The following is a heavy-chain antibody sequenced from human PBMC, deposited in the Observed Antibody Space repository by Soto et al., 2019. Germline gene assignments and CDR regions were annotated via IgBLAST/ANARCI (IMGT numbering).Heavy chain of an antibody. CDR3: ASAQWWS. Sequence: QVQLVESGGGVVQPGRSLRLSCAASGFTCSSYGMHWVRQAPGKGLEWVAVIWYDGSNKYYEDSVKGRFTISRDNSKNTLYLPMNRLSAEDTAVYYCASAQWWSWGQGTLVTVAS. V-gene: IGHV3-33*01. D-gene: IGHD2-15*01. CDR2: IWYDGSNK. CDR1: GFTCSSYG. J-gene: IGHJ4*02.